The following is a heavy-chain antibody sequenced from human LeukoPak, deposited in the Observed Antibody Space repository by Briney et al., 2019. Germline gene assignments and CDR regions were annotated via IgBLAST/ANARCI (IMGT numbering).Heavy chain of an antibody. Sequence: PGGSLRLSCAASGFTFDDYGMSWVRQAPGKGLEWVSGINWNGGSTGYADSVKGRFTISRDNAKNSLYLQMNSLGAEDTALYYCARDGPRVGGRTTYFDYWGQGTLVTVSS. D-gene: IGHD1-1*01. CDR1: GFTFDDYG. CDR2: INWNGGST. J-gene: IGHJ4*02. CDR3: ARDGPRVGGRTTYFDY. V-gene: IGHV3-20*04.